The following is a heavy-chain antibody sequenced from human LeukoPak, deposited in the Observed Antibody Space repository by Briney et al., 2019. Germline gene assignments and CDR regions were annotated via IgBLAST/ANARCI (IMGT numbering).Heavy chain of an antibody. D-gene: IGHD4-11*01. Sequence: GGSLRLSCAASGFTFSSYWMHWVRQAPGKGLMWVSRINSDGSRTTYADSVRGRFTISRDNAKSTLHLQMNSLRAEDTAVYYCARVRDDYTYFDCWGQGTLVTVSS. CDR1: GFTFSSYW. J-gene: IGHJ4*02. V-gene: IGHV3-74*01. CDR2: INSDGSRT. CDR3: ARVRDDYTYFDC.